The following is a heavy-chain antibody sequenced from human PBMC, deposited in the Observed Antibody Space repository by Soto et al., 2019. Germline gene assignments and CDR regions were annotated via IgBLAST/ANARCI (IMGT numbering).Heavy chain of an antibody. J-gene: IGHJ4*02. CDR1: GFTFSSYW. CDR3: ARTYGSNSHFDY. Sequence: EVQLVESGGGLVQPGGSLRLSCAASGFTFSSYWMHWFRQAPGKVLVCVSRIHSDGGTTTYADSVKGRFTMSRDNAKNTLYLQMNSLRAEDTAVYYCARTYGSNSHFDYWGQGTLVTVSS. CDR2: IHSDGGTT. V-gene: IGHV3-74*01. D-gene: IGHD4-17*01.